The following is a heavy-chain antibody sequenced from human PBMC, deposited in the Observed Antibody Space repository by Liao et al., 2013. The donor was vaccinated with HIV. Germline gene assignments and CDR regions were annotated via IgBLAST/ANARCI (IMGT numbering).Heavy chain of an antibody. CDR3: ARDSRMGFLEWLGAGGDAFDI. D-gene: IGHD3-3*01. CDR2: IYTSGST. CDR1: GGSISSGSYY. V-gene: IGHV4-61*02. J-gene: IGHJ3*02. Sequence: QVQLQESGPGLVKPSQTLSLTCTVSGGSISSGSYYWSWIRQPAGKGLEWIGRIYTSGSTNYNPSLKSRVTMSVDTSKNQFSLKLSSVTAADTAVYYCARDSRMGFLEWLGAGGDAFDIWGQGTMVTVSS.